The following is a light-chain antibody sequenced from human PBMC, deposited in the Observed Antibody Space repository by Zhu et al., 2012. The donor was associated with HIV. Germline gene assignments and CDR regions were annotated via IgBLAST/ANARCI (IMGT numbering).Light chain of an antibody. CDR2: GAS. V-gene: IGKV3-15*01. CDR3: QQYYNWPRT. J-gene: IGKJ1*01. CDR1: QSVSSN. Sequence: IVLTQSPATLSLSPGERATLSCRASQSVSSNLAWYQQKPGQAPRLLIYGASTRATGIPARFSASGSGTEFTLTISSMQSEDFAVYYCQQYYNWPRTFGQGTKVEIK.